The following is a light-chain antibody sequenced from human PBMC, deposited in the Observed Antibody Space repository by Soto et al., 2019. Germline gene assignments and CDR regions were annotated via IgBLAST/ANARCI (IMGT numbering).Light chain of an antibody. CDR2: EDD. V-gene: IGLV2-23*01. Sequence: QSALTQPASVSGSPGQSITISCSGVSGDVGNYNLVSCYQQYPGKAPALLIYEDDKRPSGVSNRFSGSKSDSTASLTISGLQAEDEADYYCCLYLGGTSVFGGGTQLTVL. J-gene: IGLJ7*01. CDR1: SGDVGNYNL. CDR3: CLYLGGTSV.